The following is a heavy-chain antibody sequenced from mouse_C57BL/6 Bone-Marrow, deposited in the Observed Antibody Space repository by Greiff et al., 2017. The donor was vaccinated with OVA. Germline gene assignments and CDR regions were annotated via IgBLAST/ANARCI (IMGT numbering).Heavy chain of an antibody. CDR2: ISSGGSYT. D-gene: IGHD2-5*01. CDR1: GFTFSSYG. CDR3: AIYYSNYSWFAY. J-gene: IGHJ3*01. V-gene: IGHV5-6*01. Sequence: EVQVVESGGDLVKPGGSLKLSCAASGFTFSSYGMSWVRQTPDKRLEWVATISSGGSYTYYQDRVKGRFTISSDNAKNSLYLQMSSLKSDDTAMYYCAIYYSNYSWFAYWGQGTLVTVSA.